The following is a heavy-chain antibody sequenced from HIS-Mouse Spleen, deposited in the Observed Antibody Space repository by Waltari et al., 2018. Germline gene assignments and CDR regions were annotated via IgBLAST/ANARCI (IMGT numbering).Heavy chain of an antibody. CDR2: INHSGST. CDR3: VRMGPASGSYGDY. V-gene: IGHV4-34*01. Sequence: QVQLQQWGAGLLKPSETLSLACAVYGGSFSGYYWSWIRQPPGKGLEWMGEINHSGSTNDNPSLKIRVTISVDTSKNQFSLKLSSVTAADTAVYYCVRMGPASGSYGDYWGQGTLVTVSS. D-gene: IGHD1-26*01. CDR1: GGSFSGYY. J-gene: IGHJ4*02.